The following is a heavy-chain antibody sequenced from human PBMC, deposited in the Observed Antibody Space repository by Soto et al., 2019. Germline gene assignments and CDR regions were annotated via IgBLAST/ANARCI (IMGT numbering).Heavy chain of an antibody. CDR3: ARGHVVVVPAAIDYYYYGIDV. CDR1: GGSFSGYY. D-gene: IGHD2-2*01. J-gene: IGHJ6*02. Sequence: PSETLSLTCAVYGGSFSGYYWSWIREPPGNGLEWIGEINHSGSTNYNPTLNSRVTISVDTSKNQFSLKLSSVTAADTAVYYCARGHVVVVPAAIDYYYYGIDVLGQGTTVTVSS. V-gene: IGHV4-34*01. CDR2: INHSGST.